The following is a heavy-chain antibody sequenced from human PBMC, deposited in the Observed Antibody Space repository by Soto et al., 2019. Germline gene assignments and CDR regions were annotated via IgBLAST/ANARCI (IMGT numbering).Heavy chain of an antibody. CDR2: ISGSGGST. Sequence: GGSLRLSCAASGFTFSSYAMSWVRQAPGKGLEWVSAISGSGGSTYYADSVKGRFTISRDNSKNTMYLQMNSLRAEDPAVYYCAKNSHTAMFPPSFYYWGQGTLVPVSP. D-gene: IGHD5-18*01. CDR3: AKNSHTAMFPPSFYY. CDR1: GFTFSSYA. J-gene: IGHJ4*02. V-gene: IGHV3-23*01.